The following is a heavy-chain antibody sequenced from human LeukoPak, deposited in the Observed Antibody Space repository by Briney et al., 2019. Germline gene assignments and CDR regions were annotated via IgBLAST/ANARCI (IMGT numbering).Heavy chain of an antibody. V-gene: IGHV3-48*04. CDR2: ISSSGSTI. Sequence: GGSLRLSCAASGFTFSSYSMNWVRQAPGKGLEWVSYISSSGSTIYYADSVKGRFTISRDNAKNSLYLQMNSLRAEDTAVYYCAELGSTMIGGVWGKGTTVTISS. D-gene: IGHD3-10*02. CDR3: AELGSTMIGGV. CDR1: GFTFSSYS. J-gene: IGHJ6*04.